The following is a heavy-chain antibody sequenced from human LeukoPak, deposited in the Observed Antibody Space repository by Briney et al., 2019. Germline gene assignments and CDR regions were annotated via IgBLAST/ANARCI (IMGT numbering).Heavy chain of an antibody. CDR2: IKPSSGAT. V-gene: IGHV1-2*02. D-gene: IGHD3-22*01. J-gene: IGHJ4*02. Sequence: ASVKVSCKASGSTFNGHYMHWVRQAPGQGLEWVGWIKPSSGATNYAQKFRGRVTMTRDTSNRTSYMELSRLISDDTPLYYCASCYYDSSGYYYFDYWGQGTLVTVSS. CDR1: GSTFNGHY. CDR3: ASCYYDSSGYYYFDY.